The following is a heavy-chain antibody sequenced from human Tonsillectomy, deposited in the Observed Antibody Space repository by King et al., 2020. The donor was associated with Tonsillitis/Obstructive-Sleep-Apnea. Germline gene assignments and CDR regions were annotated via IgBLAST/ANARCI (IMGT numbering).Heavy chain of an antibody. V-gene: IGHV4-59*02. Sequence: QLQESGPGLVKPSETLSLTCTVSGDSVSDYYWSWIRQPPGRGLEWIGYIFYNGNTNYNPSLKSRVTINLDAPKNQFSLKLTSVTAADTAVYYCAREPGDWGHGTLVTVSS. CDR3: AREPGD. CDR2: IFYNGNT. J-gene: IGHJ4*01. CDR1: GDSVSDYY.